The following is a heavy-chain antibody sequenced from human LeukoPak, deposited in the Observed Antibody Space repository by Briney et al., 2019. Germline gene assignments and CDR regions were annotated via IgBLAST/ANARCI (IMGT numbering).Heavy chain of an antibody. Sequence: GGSLRLSCAASGFTFSNYAMSWVRQTPGKGLECVSVVTGSGGDTYYTGSVNGRFTISRDNSKNTLYLQMNSLRAEDTAVYYCARGTLEHCSGASCYPLDSWGQGTLVTVSS. J-gene: IGHJ5*01. V-gene: IGHV3-23*01. D-gene: IGHD2-15*01. CDR3: ARGTLEHCSGASCYPLDS. CDR2: VTGSGGDT. CDR1: GFTFSNYA.